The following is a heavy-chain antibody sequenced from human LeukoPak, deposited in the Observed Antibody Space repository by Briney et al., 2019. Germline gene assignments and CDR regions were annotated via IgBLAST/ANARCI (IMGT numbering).Heavy chain of an antibody. CDR1: GDSISISKW. J-gene: IGHJ4*02. CDR3: WNRSSGWYFDN. V-gene: IGHV4-4*02. D-gene: IGHD6-19*01. Sequence: AETLSLPCAVSGDSISISKWWTWPRPPQGKGLEWIGEIYHSGSTHYNPSLKSRITISGDKSKILFSLKLSSVPAADTAVCYCWNRSSGWYFDNWGQGTLVTVSS. CDR2: IYHSGST.